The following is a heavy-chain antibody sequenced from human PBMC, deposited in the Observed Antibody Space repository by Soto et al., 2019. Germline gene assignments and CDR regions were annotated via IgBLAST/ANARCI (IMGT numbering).Heavy chain of an antibody. D-gene: IGHD3-9*01. CDR3: ATGPFAEAPGLFEWLLFPGQRFDY. CDR1: GYTLTELS. V-gene: IGHV1-24*01. Sequence: ASVKVSCKVSGYTLTELSMHWVRQAPGKGLEWMGGFDPEDGETIYAQKFQGRVTMTEDTSTDTAYMELSSLRSEDTAVYYCATGPFAEAPGLFEWLLFPGQRFDYWGQGTLVPVSA. J-gene: IGHJ4*02. CDR2: FDPEDGET.